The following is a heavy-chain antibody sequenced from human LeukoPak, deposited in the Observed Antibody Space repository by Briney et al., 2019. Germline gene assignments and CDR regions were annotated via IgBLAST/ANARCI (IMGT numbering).Heavy chain of an antibody. J-gene: IGHJ4*02. CDR1: GFTVSSNY. Sequence: RSGGSLRLSCAASGFTVSSNYMSWVRQAPGKGLERVSVIYSGGSTYYADSVKGRFTTSRDNSKNMLYLQMNSLRAEDTAVYYCARTFSSATFWLDYFDYWGQGTLVTVSS. CDR3: ARTFSSATFWLDYFDY. V-gene: IGHV3-53*01. D-gene: IGHD2/OR15-2a*01. CDR2: IYSGGST.